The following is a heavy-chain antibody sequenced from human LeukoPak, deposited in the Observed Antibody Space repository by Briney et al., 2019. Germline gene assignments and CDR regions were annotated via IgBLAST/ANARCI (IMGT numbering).Heavy chain of an antibody. J-gene: IGHJ4*02. Sequence: GGSLRLSCAASGFTFSHYDIHWVRQAPGKGLEWVAVIWYDGTNKYYADSVRGRFTISRDNSKNTLYLQMNSLRAKDTALYYCAREKGSRITMVRGIPDYWGQGTLVTVSS. CDR3: AREKGSRITMVRGIPDY. CDR1: GFTFSHYD. CDR2: IWYDGTNK. D-gene: IGHD3-10*01. V-gene: IGHV3-33*01.